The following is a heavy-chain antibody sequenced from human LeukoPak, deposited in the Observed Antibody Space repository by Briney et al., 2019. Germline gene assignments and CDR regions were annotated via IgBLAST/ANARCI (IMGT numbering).Heavy chain of an antibody. CDR3: AGGSSAFDI. V-gene: IGHV6-1*01. J-gene: IGHJ3*02. CDR1: GDSVPSNTAD. Sequence: SQTLSLTCAISGDSVPSNTADWNWIRQSPSRGLEWLGRTYYRSKWYTEYALSVKSRITINPDTSKNQFSLQLNSVTPEDTAVYYCAGGSSAFDIRGQGTMVTVSS. CDR2: TYYRSKWYT.